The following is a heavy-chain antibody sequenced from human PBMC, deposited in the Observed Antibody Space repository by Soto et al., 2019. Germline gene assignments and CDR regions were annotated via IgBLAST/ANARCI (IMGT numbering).Heavy chain of an antibody. CDR1: GGSISSYY. CDR3: ARHPVVTAIPAWFDP. V-gene: IGHV4-59*08. D-gene: IGHD2-21*02. J-gene: IGHJ5*02. Sequence: QVQLQESGPGLVKPSETLSLTCTVSGGSISSYYWSWIRQPPGKGLEWIGYIYYSGSTNYNPSLKSRVTISVDTSKNQFSLKLSSVTAADTAMYYCARHPVVTAIPAWFDPWGQGTLVTVSS. CDR2: IYYSGST.